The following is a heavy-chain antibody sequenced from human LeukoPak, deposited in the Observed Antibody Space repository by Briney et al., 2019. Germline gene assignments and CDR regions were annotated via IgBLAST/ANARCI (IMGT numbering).Heavy chain of an antibody. CDR1: GFTFSSYS. CDR3: ARVWGYYYDSSGYYPFDY. V-gene: IGHV3-21*01. Sequence: GGFLRLSCAASGFTFSSYSMNWVRQAPGKGLEWVSSISSSSSYIYYADSVKGRFTISRDDAKNSLYLQMNSLRAEDTAVYYCARVWGYYYDSSGYYPFDYWGQGTLVTVSS. D-gene: IGHD3-22*01. CDR2: ISSSSSYI. J-gene: IGHJ4*02.